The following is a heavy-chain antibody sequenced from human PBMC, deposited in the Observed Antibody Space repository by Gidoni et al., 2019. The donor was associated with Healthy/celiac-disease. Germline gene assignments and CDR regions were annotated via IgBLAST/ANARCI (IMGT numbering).Heavy chain of an antibody. CDR3: ARGLKGIVVVPAAFDI. V-gene: IGHV3-13*01. CDR2: IGTAGDT. CDR1: GFTFSSYD. Sequence: EVQLVESGGGLVQPGGSRRLSCAASGFTFSSYDMHWARQATGKGLEWVSAIGTAGDTYYPGSVKGRFTISRENAKNSLYLQMNSLRAGDTAVYYCARGLKGIVVVPAAFDIWGQGTMVTVSS. J-gene: IGHJ3*02. D-gene: IGHD2-2*01.